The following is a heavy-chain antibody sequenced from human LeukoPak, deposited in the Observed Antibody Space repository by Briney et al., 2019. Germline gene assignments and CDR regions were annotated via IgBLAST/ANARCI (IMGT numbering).Heavy chain of an antibody. D-gene: IGHD5-12*01. CDR2: ISGSGGST. V-gene: IGHV3-23*01. J-gene: IGHJ4*02. CDR1: GLTYSSYA. Sequence: HPGGSLRLSCAAYGLTYSSYAMSWVRQAPGKGLEWVSAISGSGGSTYYADSVKGRFTISRDNSKNTLYLQMNSLRAEDTAVYYCAKDRRGYSGYADYWGQGTLVTVSS. CDR3: AKDRRGYSGYADY.